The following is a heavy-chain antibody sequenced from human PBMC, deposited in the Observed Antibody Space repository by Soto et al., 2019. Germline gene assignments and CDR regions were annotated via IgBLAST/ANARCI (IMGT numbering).Heavy chain of an antibody. J-gene: IGHJ4*02. D-gene: IGHD3-9*01. CDR3: ARLEGLATISYYFDF. CDR2: IYYRGNA. Sequence: ALETLSLTCSVSDDSINSDKYYWGWIRQPPGKGLEWIGSIYYRGNAYYNPSLQTRVTISLDKSKSQFSLELNSVTAADSAVYFCARLEGLATISYYFDFWGPGALVTVSS. CDR1: DDSINSDKYY. V-gene: IGHV4-39*01.